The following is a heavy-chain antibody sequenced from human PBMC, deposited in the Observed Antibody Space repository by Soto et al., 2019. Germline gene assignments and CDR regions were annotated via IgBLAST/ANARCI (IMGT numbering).Heavy chain of an antibody. CDR2: ISGSGGST. V-gene: IGHV3-23*01. CDR1: GFTFSSYA. J-gene: IGHJ4*02. Sequence: EVQLLESGGGLVQPGGSLRLSCAASGFTFSSYAMSWVRQAPGKGLEWVSTISGSGGSTYYADSVKGRFTISRDNSKNTLYLQMNSLRAEDTAVYYCAKDLRRYEYSGYDGNDYWGQGTLVTVSS. CDR3: AKDLRRYEYSGYDGNDY. D-gene: IGHD5-12*01.